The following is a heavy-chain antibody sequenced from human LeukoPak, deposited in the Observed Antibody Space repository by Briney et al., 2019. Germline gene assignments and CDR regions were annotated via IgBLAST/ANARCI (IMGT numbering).Heavy chain of an antibody. V-gene: IGHV4-59*01. CDR3: ARAWFGGVRHYYMDV. J-gene: IGHJ6*03. D-gene: IGHD3-16*01. CDR1: GGSISSYY. CDR2: IYYSGST. Sequence: SETLSLTCTVSGGSISSYYWSWIRQPPGKGLEWIGYIYYSGSTNYNPSLKSRVTISVDTSKNQFSLKLSSVTAADTAVYYCARAWFGGVRHYYMDVWGKGTTVTVSS.